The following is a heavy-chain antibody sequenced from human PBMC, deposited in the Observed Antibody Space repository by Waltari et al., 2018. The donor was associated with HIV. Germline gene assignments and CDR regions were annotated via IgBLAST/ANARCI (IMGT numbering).Heavy chain of an antibody. CDR3: ARDKAVGIITSVFNM. D-gene: IGHD3-3*01. Sequence: VQLVQYGAEVKKRGASVKVSCTASGYTSTTYFIHWVRQAPGQGLEWMARINPSGGSTSHAQKFQGRVTMTRDTSTSTVYMELSSLRSEDTAVYYCARDKAVGIITSVFNMWGQGTMVIVSS. CDR1: GYTSTTYF. CDR2: INPSGGST. J-gene: IGHJ3*02. V-gene: IGHV1-46*01.